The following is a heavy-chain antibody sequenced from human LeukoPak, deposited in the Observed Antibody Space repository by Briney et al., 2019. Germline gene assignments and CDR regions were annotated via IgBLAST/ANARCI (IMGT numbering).Heavy chain of an antibody. CDR1: GFTFSSYS. J-gene: IGHJ4*02. V-gene: IGHV3-21*01. D-gene: IGHD6-13*01. CDR2: ISSSSSYI. Sequence: GGSLRLSCAASGFTFSSYSMNWVRQAPGKGLEWVSSISSSSSYIYYADSVKGRFTISRDNAKNSLYLQMNSLRAEDTAVYYCASDSSSWYPVDYWGQGTLVTVSS. CDR3: ASDSSSWYPVDY.